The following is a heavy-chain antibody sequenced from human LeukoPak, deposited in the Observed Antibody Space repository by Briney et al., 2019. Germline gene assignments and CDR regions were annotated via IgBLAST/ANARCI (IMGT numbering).Heavy chain of an antibody. Sequence: ASVKVSCKASGGTFSSYAISWVRQAPGQGLEWMGGIIPIFGTANYAQKFQGRVTITADESTSTAYMELSSLRSKDTAVYYCAFNRVGATLFDYWGQGTLVTVSS. CDR3: AFNRVGATLFDY. CDR2: IIPIFGTA. CDR1: GGTFSSYA. D-gene: IGHD1-26*01. V-gene: IGHV1-69*13. J-gene: IGHJ4*02.